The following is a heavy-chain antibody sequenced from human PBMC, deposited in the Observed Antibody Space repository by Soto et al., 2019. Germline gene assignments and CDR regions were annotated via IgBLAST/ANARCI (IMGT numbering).Heavy chain of an antibody. J-gene: IGHJ6*02. CDR2: IWYDGSNK. CDR1: GFTFSSYG. CDR3: ARDLYYDFWSGYFGPYYYYGMDV. D-gene: IGHD3-3*01. V-gene: IGHV3-33*01. Sequence: QVQLVESGGGVVQPGRSLRLSCAASGFTFSSYGMHWVRQAPGKGLEWVAVIWYDGSNKYYADSVKGRFTISRDNYKNTLYLQMNSLRAEDTAVYYCARDLYYDFWSGYFGPYYYYGMDVWGQGTTVTVSS.